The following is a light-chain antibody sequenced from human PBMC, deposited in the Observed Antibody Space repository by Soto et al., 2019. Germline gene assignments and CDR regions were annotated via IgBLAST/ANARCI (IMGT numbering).Light chain of an antibody. CDR1: QSVSSN. CDR3: QQYSSWPFT. J-gene: IGKJ3*01. Sequence: EIVLTQSPATLSLSPGERATLSCRASQSVSSNLAWYHQKPGQAPRPLIYGASTRATGVPARFSGSGSGTEFTLTISSLQSEDSAIYYCQQYSSWPFTFGPGTKVDIK. CDR2: GAS. V-gene: IGKV3-15*01.